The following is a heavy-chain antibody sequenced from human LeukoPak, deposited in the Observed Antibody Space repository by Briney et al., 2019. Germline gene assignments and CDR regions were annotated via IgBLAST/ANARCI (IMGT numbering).Heavy chain of an antibody. CDR3: ARGGSSWRQSPFDY. V-gene: IGHV4-59*01. CDR2: IYYSGST. Sequence: PSETLSLTCTVSGGSISSYYWSWIRQPPGKGLEWIGYIYYSGSTNYNPSLKSRVTISVDTSKNQFSLKLSSVTAADTAVYYCARGGSSWRQSPFDYWGQGTLVTVSS. D-gene: IGHD6-13*01. CDR1: GGSISSYY. J-gene: IGHJ4*02.